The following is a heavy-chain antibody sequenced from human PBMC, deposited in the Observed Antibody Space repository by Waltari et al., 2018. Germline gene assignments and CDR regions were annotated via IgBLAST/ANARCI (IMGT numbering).Heavy chain of an antibody. CDR1: GFTFINYA. CDR2: IRGSGGST. CDR3: AKQVQQLATNYWYFDL. D-gene: IGHD6-13*01. Sequence: EVQLLESGGGLVQPGGSLRLSCAAPGFTFINYAMSWVRQAPGKGLEWVSGIRGSGGSTYDADSVKGRFSISRDNSKNTLYLQMNSLRAEDTAVYYCAKQVQQLATNYWYFDLWGRGTLVTVSS. J-gene: IGHJ2*01. V-gene: IGHV3-23*01.